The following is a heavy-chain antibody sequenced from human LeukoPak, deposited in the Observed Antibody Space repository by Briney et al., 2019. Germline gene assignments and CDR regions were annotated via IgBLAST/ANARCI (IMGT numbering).Heavy chain of an antibody. CDR3: ARDYGDSLNWFDP. CDR1: GGSISSYY. D-gene: IGHD4-17*01. Sequence: TSETLSLTRTVSGGSISSYYWSWIRQPPGKGLEWIGYIYYSGSTNYNPSLKSRVTISVDTSKNQFSLKLSSVTAADTAVYYCARDYGDSLNWFDPWGQGTLVTVSS. V-gene: IGHV4-59*01. J-gene: IGHJ5*02. CDR2: IYYSGST.